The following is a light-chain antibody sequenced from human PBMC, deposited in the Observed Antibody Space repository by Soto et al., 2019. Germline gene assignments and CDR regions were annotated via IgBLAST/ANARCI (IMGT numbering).Light chain of an antibody. CDR1: QSVLYRSNNKDH. J-gene: IGKJ1*01. CDR3: QQYYSTPPT. CDR2: WAS. Sequence: DIVMTQSPDSLAVSLGERATINCKSSQSVLYRSNNKDHLAWYQQKPGQPPKLLIYWASTREPGVPDRFSGSGSGTDFTLTISSLQAEDVAVYYCQQYYSTPPTFGQGTKVEIK. V-gene: IGKV4-1*01.